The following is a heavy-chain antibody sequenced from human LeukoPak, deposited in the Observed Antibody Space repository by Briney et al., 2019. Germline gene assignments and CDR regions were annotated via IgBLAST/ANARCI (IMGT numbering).Heavy chain of an antibody. V-gene: IGHV3-21*01. J-gene: IGHJ3*02. Sequence: GVSLRLSCGASGFTFSSYSMNWVRQAPGKGLEWVSFISSSSSYIYYADSVKGRFTISRDNAKKSVYLQMNSLRAEDTAVYYCARVRVVTANYDAFDIWGQGIMVTVSS. D-gene: IGHD2-21*02. CDR2: ISSSSSYI. CDR3: ARVRVVTANYDAFDI. CDR1: GFTFSSYS.